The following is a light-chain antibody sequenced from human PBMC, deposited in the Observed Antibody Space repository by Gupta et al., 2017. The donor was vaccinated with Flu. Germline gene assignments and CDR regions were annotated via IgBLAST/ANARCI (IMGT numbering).Light chain of an antibody. CDR1: SGINVGTYS. J-gene: IGLJ3*02. CDR2: YKSDADK. Sequence: QAVLTQPPSLSASPGASASLTCTLRSGINVGTYSIYWYQQKPGSPPQYLLSYKSDADKEQGSGVPSRFSGSKDASANAGILLISGLQAEDEADYYCMIWHSSAWVFGGGTKLTVL. CDR3: MIWHSSAWV. V-gene: IGLV5-45*01.